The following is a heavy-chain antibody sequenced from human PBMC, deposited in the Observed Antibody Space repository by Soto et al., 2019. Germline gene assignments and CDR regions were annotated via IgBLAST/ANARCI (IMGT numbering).Heavy chain of an antibody. CDR2: INHSGST. D-gene: IGHD3-10*01. Sequence: KPSETLSLTCTVAGGSMSSYYWSWIRQHPGTGLEWIGEINHSGSTNYNPSLKSRVTISVDTSKNQFSLKQTSVAAADTSVYYFARDKITSHFDYWGQAAQDTVSS. V-gene: IGHV4-34*01. J-gene: IGHJ4*02. CDR1: GGSMSSYY. CDR3: ARDKITSHFDY.